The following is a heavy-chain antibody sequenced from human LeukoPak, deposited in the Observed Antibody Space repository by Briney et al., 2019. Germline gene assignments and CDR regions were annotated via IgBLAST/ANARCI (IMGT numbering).Heavy chain of an antibody. D-gene: IGHD4-17*01. V-gene: IGHV3-23*01. CDR1: GFTFSDFA. CDR2: VRGRGDVT. CDR3: AKARGLDYGDYVIFDY. J-gene: IGHJ4*02. Sequence: GSLRLSCAASGFTFSDFAMAWVRQAPGKGLEWVSSVRGRGDVTYYADSVKGRFTISRDNSKSTVYLHLNSLRAEDTALYYCAKARGLDYGDYVIFDYWGQGTLVTVSS.